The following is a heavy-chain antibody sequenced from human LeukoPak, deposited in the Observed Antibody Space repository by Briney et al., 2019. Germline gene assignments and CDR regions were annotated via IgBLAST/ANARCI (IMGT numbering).Heavy chain of an antibody. V-gene: IGHV4-61*01. J-gene: IGHJ6*04. CDR2: IYYSGST. CDR3: ARDPGYYGMDV. Sequence: SETLSLTCTVSGGSVSSGSYYWSWIRQPPGKGLEWIGYIYYSGSTNYNPSLKSRVTMSVDTSKNQFSLKLSSVTAADTAVYYCARDPGYYGMDVWGKGTTVTVSS. CDR1: GGSVSSGSYY.